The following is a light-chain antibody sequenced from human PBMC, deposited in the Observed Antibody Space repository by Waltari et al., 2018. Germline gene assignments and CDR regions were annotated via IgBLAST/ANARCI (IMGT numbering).Light chain of an antibody. CDR2: GAS. Sequence: DIQMTQSPSFLSASVGDRVTITCRASQRISSYLNWYQMKPGKAPELLIYGASTLQSGVPSRFSGSGFGTDFTLTISSLQPEDFATYYCQQTYNLITFGPGTKVDLK. J-gene: IGKJ3*01. V-gene: IGKV1-39*01. CDR1: QRISSY. CDR3: QQTYNLIT.